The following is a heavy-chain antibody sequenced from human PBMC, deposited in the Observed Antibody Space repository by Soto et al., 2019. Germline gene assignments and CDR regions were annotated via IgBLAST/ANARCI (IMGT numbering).Heavy chain of an antibody. J-gene: IGHJ4*02. CDR3: AREKTPKYSSGWYRFFDY. CDR2: ISAYNGNT. CDR1: GYTFTSYG. D-gene: IGHD6-19*01. Sequence: ASVKVSCKASGYTFTSYGISWVRQAPGQGLEWMGWISAYNGNTNYAQKLQGRVTLTTDTSTSTAYMGLRSLRSDDTAVYYCAREKTPKYSSGWYRFFDYWGQGTLVTVSS. V-gene: IGHV1-18*01.